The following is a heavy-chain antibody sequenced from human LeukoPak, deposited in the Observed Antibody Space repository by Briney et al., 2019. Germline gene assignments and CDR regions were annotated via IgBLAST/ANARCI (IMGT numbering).Heavy chain of an antibody. V-gene: IGHV4-59*01. CDR3: AREAYCGGDCYSGFDY. D-gene: IGHD2-21*02. J-gene: IGHJ4*02. CDR1: GGTLSGYN. Sequence: SGTLPLTCAVYGGTLSGYNWNWIRQPPGKGLEWIGYIYYSGSTNYNPSLKSRVTISVDTSKNQFSLKLSSVTAADTAVYYCAREAYCGGDCYSGFDYWGQGTLVTVSS. CDR2: IYYSGST.